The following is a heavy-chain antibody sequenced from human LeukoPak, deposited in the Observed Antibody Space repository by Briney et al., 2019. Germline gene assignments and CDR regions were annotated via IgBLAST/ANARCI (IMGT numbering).Heavy chain of an antibody. D-gene: IGHD5-18*01. Sequence: SETLSLTCTVSGYSISSGYYWGWIRQPPGKGLEWIGSIYHSGSTNYNPSLKSRVTISVDTSKNQFSLKLSSVTAADTAVYYCARGGYSYGHYYMDVWGKGTTVTISS. CDR2: IYHSGST. J-gene: IGHJ6*03. CDR3: ARGGYSYGHYYMDV. V-gene: IGHV4-38-2*02. CDR1: GYSISSGYY.